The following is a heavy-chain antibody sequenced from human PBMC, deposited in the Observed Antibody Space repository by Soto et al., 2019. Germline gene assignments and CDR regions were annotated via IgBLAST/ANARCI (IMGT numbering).Heavy chain of an antibody. CDR2: ISGSGGST. CDR1: GFTFSSYA. V-gene: IGHV3-23*01. CDR3: AKDGKITMIVVEAPRT. D-gene: IGHD3-22*01. J-gene: IGHJ5*02. Sequence: EVQLLESGGGLVQPGGSLRLSCAASGFTFSSYAMSWVRQAPGKGLEWVSAISGSGGSTYYADSVKGRFTISRDNSKNTLYLQMNSLRAEDTAVYYCAKDGKITMIVVEAPRTWGQGTLVTVSS.